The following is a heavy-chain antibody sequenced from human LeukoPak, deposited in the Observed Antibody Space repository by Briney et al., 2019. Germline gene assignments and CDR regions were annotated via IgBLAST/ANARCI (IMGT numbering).Heavy chain of an antibody. D-gene: IGHD6-13*01. Sequence: NPSETLSLTCTVSGYSISSGYYWGWIRQPPGKGLEWIGSIYHSGSTYYNPSLKSRVTISVDTSKNQFSLKLSSVTAADTAVYYCARTPSSWSGNWFDPWGQGTLVTVSS. CDR1: GYSISSGYY. V-gene: IGHV4-38-2*02. J-gene: IGHJ5*02. CDR3: ARTPSSWSGNWFDP. CDR2: IYHSGST.